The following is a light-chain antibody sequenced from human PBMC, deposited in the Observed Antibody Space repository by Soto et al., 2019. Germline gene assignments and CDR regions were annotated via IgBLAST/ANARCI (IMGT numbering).Light chain of an antibody. V-gene: IGLV2-14*01. J-gene: IGLJ3*02. CDR2: EVT. Sequence: QSVLTQPASVSGSPGQSITISCTGTSGDVGGFNYVSWYQHHPGKAPKLIIFEVTNRPSGVSNRFSGSKSGNTASLNISGLQAADEADYYCGSYTRSSTWVFGGGTKLTVL. CDR1: SGDVGGFNY. CDR3: GSYTRSSTWV.